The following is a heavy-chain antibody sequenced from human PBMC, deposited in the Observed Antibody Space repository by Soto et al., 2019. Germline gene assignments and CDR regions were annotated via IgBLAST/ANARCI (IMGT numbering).Heavy chain of an antibody. V-gene: IGHV4-59*01. CDR3: ARGGVAARKGRWFDP. CDR1: GGSISSYY. Sequence: QVQLQESGPGLVKPSETLSLTCTASGGSISSYYWGWIRQPPGKGLEWIGYIHYSGSTNYNPSLSGRVSISVDTPKNQFSLKVNSMIASDTAIYYCARGGVAARKGRWFDPWGQGTLVSVSS. D-gene: IGHD6-25*01. J-gene: IGHJ5*02. CDR2: IHYSGST.